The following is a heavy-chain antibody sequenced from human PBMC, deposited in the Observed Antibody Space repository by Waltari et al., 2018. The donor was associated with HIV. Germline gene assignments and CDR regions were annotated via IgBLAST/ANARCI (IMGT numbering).Heavy chain of an antibody. J-gene: IGHJ6*02. V-gene: IGHV4-34*01. CDR3: ARQHDYGGPTSKYYQYYGMDV. CDR2: INHSGST. D-gene: IGHD4-17*01. CDR1: GGSFSGYY. Sequence: VQLQQWGAGLLKPSETLSLTCAVSGGSFSGYYWSWIRQSAGKGLESIAQINHSGSTNYRPPLHSRVTMSVDTSKNHFSLNLSSVTAADSAVYHCARQHDYGGPTSKYYQYYGMDVWGQGTTVTVS.